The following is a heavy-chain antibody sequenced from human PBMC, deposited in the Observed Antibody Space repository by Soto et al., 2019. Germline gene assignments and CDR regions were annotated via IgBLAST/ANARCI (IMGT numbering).Heavy chain of an antibody. V-gene: IGHV3-30*18. Sequence: PGGSLRLSCAASGFTFSSYGMHWVRQAPGKGLEWVAVISYDGSNKYYADSVKGRFTISRDNSKNTLYLQMNSLRAEDTAVYYCAKDGNYVPLFDYWGQGTLVTVSS. J-gene: IGHJ4*02. CDR2: ISYDGSNK. CDR1: GFTFSSYG. D-gene: IGHD1-7*01. CDR3: AKDGNYVPLFDY.